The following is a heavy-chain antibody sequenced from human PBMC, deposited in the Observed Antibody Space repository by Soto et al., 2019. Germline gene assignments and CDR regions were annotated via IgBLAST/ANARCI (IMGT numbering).Heavy chain of an antibody. CDR3: ARERYSRDFDY. CDR1: GGSISCSSYF. V-gene: IGHV4-39*07. D-gene: IGHD6-25*01. Sequence: PSETLSLTCTVSGGSISCSSYFWGWIRQPPGKGLEWIGYIYYSGSTNYNPSLKSRVTISVDTSKNQFSLKLSSVTAADTAVYYCARERYSRDFDYWGQGTLVTVS. J-gene: IGHJ4*02. CDR2: IYYSGST.